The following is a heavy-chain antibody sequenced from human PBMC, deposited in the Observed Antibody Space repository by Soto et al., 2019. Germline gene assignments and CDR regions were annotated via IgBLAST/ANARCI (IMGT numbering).Heavy chain of an antibody. V-gene: IGHV4-61*08. D-gene: IGHD3-10*01. CDR3: ARSPNYYYYGFDV. CDR2: VYYSGST. J-gene: IGHJ6*01. CDR1: VGSVSIGDYF. Sequence: SETLALTCTFSVGSVSIGDYFWSWLRQSPGKRLEWIAYVYYSGSTNYNPSLKSRATISVDTSKSQVSLTLTSMTAADAALYYCARSPNYYYYGFDVWGQGTPVTVSS.